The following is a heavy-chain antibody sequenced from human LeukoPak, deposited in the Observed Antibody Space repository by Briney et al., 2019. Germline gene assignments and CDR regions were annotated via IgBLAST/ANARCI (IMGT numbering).Heavy chain of an antibody. J-gene: IGHJ6*02. CDR1: GGTFSSYA. CDR3: ARDGPMVGISDSGPRDYYCGMDV. CDR2: IIPIFGTA. Sequence: GASVKVSCKASGGTFSSYAISWVRQAPGQGLEWMGGIIPIFGTANYAQKFQGRVTITADESTSTAYMELSSLRSEDTAVYYCARDGPMVGISDSGPRDYYCGMDVWGQGTTVTVSS. D-gene: IGHD2-21*01. V-gene: IGHV1-69*13.